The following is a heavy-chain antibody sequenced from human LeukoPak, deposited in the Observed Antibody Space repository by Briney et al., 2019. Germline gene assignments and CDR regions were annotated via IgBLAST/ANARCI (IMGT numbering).Heavy chain of an antibody. CDR1: GFTFSSNY. CDR2: IYSGGST. Sequence: PGGSLRLSCAASGFTFSSNYMSWVRQAPGKGLEWVSVIYSGGSTYYADSVKGRFTISRDNSKNTLYLQMNSLRAEDTAVYYCARDVLGTYYYDSSGSPRAYWGQGTLVTVSS. V-gene: IGHV3-53*01. J-gene: IGHJ4*02. CDR3: ARDVLGTYYYDSSGSPRAY. D-gene: IGHD3-22*01.